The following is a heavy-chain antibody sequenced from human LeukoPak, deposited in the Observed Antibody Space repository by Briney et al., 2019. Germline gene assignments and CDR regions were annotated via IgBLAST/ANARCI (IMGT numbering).Heavy chain of an antibody. CDR1: GYTFTSYD. D-gene: IGHD3-22*01. CDR2: MNPNSGNT. Sequence: GASVKVSCKASGYTFTSYDINWVRQATGQGLEWMGWMNPNSGNTGYAQKFQGRVSMTRNTSISTAYMELSSLRSEDTAVYYCARGKMIVVAGDHYYYYMDVWGKGTTVTVSS. V-gene: IGHV1-8*01. CDR3: ARGKMIVVAGDHYYYYMDV. J-gene: IGHJ6*03.